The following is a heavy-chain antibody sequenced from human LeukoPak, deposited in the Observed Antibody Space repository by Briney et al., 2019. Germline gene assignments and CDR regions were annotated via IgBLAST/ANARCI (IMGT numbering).Heavy chain of an antibody. Sequence: PSETLSLTCAVYGGSFSGYYWSWIRQPPGKGLEWIGEINHSGSTNYNPSLKSRVTISVDTSKNQFSLKLSSVTAADTAVYYCARRYYDFWSGYPYYYMDVWGKGTTVTVSS. J-gene: IGHJ6*03. CDR1: GGSFSGYY. V-gene: IGHV4-34*01. CDR3: ARRYYDFWSGYPYYYMDV. D-gene: IGHD3-3*01. CDR2: INHSGST.